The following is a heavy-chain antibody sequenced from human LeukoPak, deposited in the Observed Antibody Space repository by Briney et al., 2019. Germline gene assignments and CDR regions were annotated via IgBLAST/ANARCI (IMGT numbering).Heavy chain of an antibody. CDR2: ISGNIGST. J-gene: IGHJ4*02. V-gene: IGHV3-23*01. CDR3: AKSDLTGHTRIDY. D-gene: IGHD3-9*01. Sequence: PGGSLRLSCAASGFTFSTYAMSWVRQAPGKGLEWVSGISGNIGSTYYADSVKGRFTISGDNSKNTLFLQMNSLRAEDAAVYYCAKSDLTGHTRIDYWGQGTLVTVSS. CDR1: GFTFSTYA.